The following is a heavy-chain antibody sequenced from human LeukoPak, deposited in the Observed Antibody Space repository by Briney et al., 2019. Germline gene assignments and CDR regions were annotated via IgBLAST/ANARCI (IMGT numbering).Heavy chain of an antibody. J-gene: IGHJ5*02. V-gene: IGHV3-21*01. CDR2: ISSSSSCI. Sequence: KPGGSLRLSCAASGFTFSSYSMNWVRQAPGKGLEWVSSISSSSSCIYYADSVKGRFTISRDNAKNSLYLQMNSLRAEDTAVYYCASLDYYGSGSYRPWGQGTLVTVSS. CDR3: ASLDYYGSGSYRP. CDR1: GFTFSSYS. D-gene: IGHD3-10*01.